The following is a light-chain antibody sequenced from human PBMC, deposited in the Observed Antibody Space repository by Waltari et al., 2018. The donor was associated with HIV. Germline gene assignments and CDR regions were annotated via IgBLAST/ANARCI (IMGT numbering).Light chain of an antibody. CDR1: HSIGDK. J-gene: IGKJ4*01. CDR2: SGS. CDR3: QQASSFPHT. Sequence: DIQVMQSPSSVSVSVGDNVSISCQASHSIGDKLAWYQMKPGEAPKLLVYSGSKWQSGVPSRFAASVSGPHFSLTITGLQREDFATYVCQQASSFPHTFGGGT. V-gene: IGKV1D-12*01.